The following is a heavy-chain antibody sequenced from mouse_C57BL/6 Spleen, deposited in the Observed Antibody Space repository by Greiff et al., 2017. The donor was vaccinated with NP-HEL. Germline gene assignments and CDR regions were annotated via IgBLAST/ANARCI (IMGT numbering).Heavy chain of an antibody. CDR1: GYTFTDYY. D-gene: IGHD1-1*01. V-gene: IGHV1-76*01. Sequence: QVQLQQSGAELVRPGASVKLSCKASGYTFTDYYINWVKQRPGQGLEWIARIYPGSGNTYYNEKFKGKATLTAEKSSSTAYMQLSSLTSEDSAVYFCARGGYYGSSYFYYFDYWGQGTTLTVSS. J-gene: IGHJ2*01. CDR3: ARGGYYGSSYFYYFDY. CDR2: IYPGSGNT.